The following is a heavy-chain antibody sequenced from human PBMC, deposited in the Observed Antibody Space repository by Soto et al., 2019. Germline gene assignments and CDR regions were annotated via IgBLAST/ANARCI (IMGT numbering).Heavy chain of an antibody. CDR3: ARSLWSPYFYYGLDV. CDR1: GFALSRYW. D-gene: IGHD2-21*01. CDR2: INSGGNIT. V-gene: IGHV3-74*01. Sequence: GSLRLSCPASGFALSRYWMYWVRQAPGKGLVWVSHINSGGNITPYAESVRGRFTISRDNSKNTLYLDMHSLTTDDTAVYFCARSLWSPYFYYGLDVWGHGTTVTVS. J-gene: IGHJ6*02.